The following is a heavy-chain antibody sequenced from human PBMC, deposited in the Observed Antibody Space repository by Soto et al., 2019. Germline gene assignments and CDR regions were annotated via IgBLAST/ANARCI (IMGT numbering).Heavy chain of an antibody. CDR1: GYTFTSYG. J-gene: IGHJ4*02. CDR3: ARCGLRLGELSFQPVDY. Sequence: ASVKVSCKASGYTFTSYGISWVRQAPGQGLEWMGWISAYNGNTNYAQKLQGRVTMTTDTSTSTAYMELRSLRSDDTAVYYCARCGLRLGELSFQPVDYWGQGTLVTVSS. V-gene: IGHV1-18*01. D-gene: IGHD3-16*02. CDR2: ISAYNGNT.